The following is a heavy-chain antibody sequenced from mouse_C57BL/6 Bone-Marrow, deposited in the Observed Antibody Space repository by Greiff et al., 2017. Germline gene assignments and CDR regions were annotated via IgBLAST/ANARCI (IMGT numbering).Heavy chain of an antibody. CDR1: GFTFSDYY. V-gene: IGHV5-16*01. Sequence: EVKLVESEGGLVQPGSSMKLSCTASGFTFSDYYMAWVRQVPEKGLEWVANINYDGSSTYYLDSLTSRFIISRDNAKNILYLQMSSLKSEDTATYYCAREGPLLPAWMDYWGQGTSVTVSS. J-gene: IGHJ4*01. CDR2: INYDGSST. CDR3: AREGPLLPAWMDY. D-gene: IGHD1-2*01.